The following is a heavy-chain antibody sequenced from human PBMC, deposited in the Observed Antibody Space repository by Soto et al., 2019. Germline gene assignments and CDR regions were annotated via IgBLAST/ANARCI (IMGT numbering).Heavy chain of an antibody. CDR2: IYYSGST. CDR1: GGSISSGGYY. D-gene: IGHD3-10*01. CDR3: ARLAGSGSYRPTYFDY. V-gene: IGHV4-31*03. Sequence: QVQLQESGPGLVKPSQTLSLTCTVSGGSISSGGYYWSWIRQHPGKGLEWIGYIYYSGSTYYNPALKSRVTISVDTSKNQFSLKLSSVTAADTAVYYCARLAGSGSYRPTYFDYWGQGTLVTVSS. J-gene: IGHJ4*02.